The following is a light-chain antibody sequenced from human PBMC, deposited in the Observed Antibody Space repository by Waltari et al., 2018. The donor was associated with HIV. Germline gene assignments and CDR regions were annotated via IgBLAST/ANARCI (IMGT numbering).Light chain of an antibody. CDR2: AAS. J-gene: IGKJ2*01. CDR1: QGSSNY. CDR3: QKYNSAPRT. V-gene: IGKV1-27*01. Sequence: DIQMTQSPSSLSASVEDRVTITCRVSQGSSNYVAWYQQKPGKAPQVLIYAASTLQTGVPYRFSCSGSGTDFTLTISRLQPEDVATYYCQKYNSAPRTFGQGTKLEIK.